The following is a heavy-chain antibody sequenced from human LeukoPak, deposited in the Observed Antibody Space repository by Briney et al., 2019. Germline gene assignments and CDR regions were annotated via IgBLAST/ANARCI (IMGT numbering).Heavy chain of an antibody. J-gene: IGHJ4*02. CDR2: MYYSGST. D-gene: IGHD5-18*01. CDR3: ARQYGYSYNYVPN. CDR1: GDSISRNGYY. Sequence: SETLSLTCAVSGDSISRNGYYWGWIRQPLGMGLEWIGSMYYSGSTYHNPSLKSRVTISVDTSKNQFSLKLSSVTVADTAVYYCARQYGYSYNYVPNWGQGTLVTVSS. V-gene: IGHV4-39*01.